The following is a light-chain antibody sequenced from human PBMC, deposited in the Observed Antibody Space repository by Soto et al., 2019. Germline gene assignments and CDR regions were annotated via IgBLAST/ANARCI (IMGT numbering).Light chain of an antibody. V-gene: IGKV1-9*01. CDR3: QQLDIYSLT. CDR2: AAS. CDR1: QVIARY. J-gene: IGKJ4*01. Sequence: DIQLTQSPSFLSSSVGVRVTLTCRASQVIARYLAWYRQKPGQAPKLLIYAASTLGSGVPASFSGSGSGTECALSISSLQLEDYATGYCQQLDIYSLTFGGGTKLEIK.